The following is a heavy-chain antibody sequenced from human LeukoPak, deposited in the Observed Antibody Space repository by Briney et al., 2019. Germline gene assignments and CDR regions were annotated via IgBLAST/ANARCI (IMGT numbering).Heavy chain of an antibody. Sequence: SETLSLTCTVSGGSLSSYYWSWIRQPAGKGLEWIGRIYTSGSTNYNPSLKSRVTISVDTSKNQFSLKLSSVTAAATAVYYCAGVGGYYPYYFDYWGQGTLVTVSS. V-gene: IGHV4-4*07. CDR1: GGSLSSYY. D-gene: IGHD3-22*01. J-gene: IGHJ4*02. CDR2: IYTSGST. CDR3: AGVGGYYPYYFDY.